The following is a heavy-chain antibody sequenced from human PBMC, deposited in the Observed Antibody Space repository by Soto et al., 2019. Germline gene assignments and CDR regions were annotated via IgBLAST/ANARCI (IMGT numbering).Heavy chain of an antibody. Sequence: QVTLKESGPVLVKPTETLTLTCTVSGFSLSNARMGVSWIRQPPGKALEWLAHIFSNDKKSYSTSLKSRLTSSKDTSKSQVVLTMTNMDPVDTATYYCARRSGFRVATIHAFDIWGQGTMVTVSS. D-gene: IGHD5-12*01. CDR2: IFSNDKK. J-gene: IGHJ3*02. V-gene: IGHV2-26*01. CDR3: ARRSGFRVATIHAFDI. CDR1: GFSLSNARMG.